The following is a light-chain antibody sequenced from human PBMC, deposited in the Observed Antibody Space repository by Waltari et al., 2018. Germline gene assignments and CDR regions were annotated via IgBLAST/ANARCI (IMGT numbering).Light chain of an antibody. CDR1: SSDVVGYNY. V-gene: IGLV2-11*01. Sequence: QSALTQPRSVSGSPGQSVTISCTGTSSDVVGYNYVSWYHQNPGKAPKLMIYDVSKRPSGVPDRFSGSKSGNPASLTISGLQTEDEADYYCCSFAGSHTYVVFGGGTKLTVL. J-gene: IGLJ2*01. CDR2: DVS. CDR3: CSFAGSHTYVV.